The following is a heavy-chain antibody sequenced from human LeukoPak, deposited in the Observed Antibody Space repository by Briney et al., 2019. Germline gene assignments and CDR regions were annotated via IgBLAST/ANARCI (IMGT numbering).Heavy chain of an antibody. CDR2: INWNGGST. CDR1: GFTFDDYG. D-gene: IGHD3-10*01. Sequence: PGGSLRLSCTASGFTFDDYGMSWVRQAPGKGLEWVSGINWNGGSTGYADSVKGRFTISRDNAKNSLYLQMNSLRAEDTALYYCARSMAMVRGFDYWGQGTLVTVSS. J-gene: IGHJ4*02. CDR3: ARSMAMVRGFDY. V-gene: IGHV3-20*04.